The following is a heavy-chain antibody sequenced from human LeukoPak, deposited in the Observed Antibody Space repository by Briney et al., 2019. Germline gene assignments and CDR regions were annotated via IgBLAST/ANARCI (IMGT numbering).Heavy chain of an antibody. CDR3: ATDYYDRSGDYTVDY. V-gene: IGHV3-23*01. CDR1: GFTFRDYA. J-gene: IGHJ4*02. Sequence: GGSLRLSCAASGFTFRDYAMSWVRQAPGKGLEWVSVISGSGATTHYADFVKGRLSISRDNSKNTVFLQMNSLRAEDTAVYYCATDYYDRSGDYTVDYWGQGTLVTVSS. D-gene: IGHD3-22*01. CDR2: ISGSGATT.